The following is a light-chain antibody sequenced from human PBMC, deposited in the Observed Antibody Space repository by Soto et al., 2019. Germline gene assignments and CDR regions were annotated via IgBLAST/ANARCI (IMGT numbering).Light chain of an antibody. Sequence: EIVRTKSTATLSVSPGESATLSCRASQYIYSNVAWYQHRPGQAPRLLIYRASTRATGIPARFSGSGSGTEFTLTISSLQSEDFTVYSCLQYHNLWAFGQGAKVDIK. CDR3: LQYHNLWA. CDR1: QYIYSN. V-gene: IGKV3-15*01. CDR2: RAS. J-gene: IGKJ1*01.